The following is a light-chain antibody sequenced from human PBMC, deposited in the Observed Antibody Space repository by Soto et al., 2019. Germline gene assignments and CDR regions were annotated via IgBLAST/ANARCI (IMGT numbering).Light chain of an antibody. CDR1: SSDVGAHNL. Sequence: QSALTQPASVSGSPGQSITISCSRTSSDVGAHNLVSWYQQHPGRAPKLMIYAVSNRPSGVSNRFSGSKSGNTASLTISGLQAEDEADYYCCSLTTRDSHVFGTGTKLTVL. CDR2: AVS. V-gene: IGLV2-14*01. J-gene: IGLJ1*01. CDR3: CSLTTRDSHV.